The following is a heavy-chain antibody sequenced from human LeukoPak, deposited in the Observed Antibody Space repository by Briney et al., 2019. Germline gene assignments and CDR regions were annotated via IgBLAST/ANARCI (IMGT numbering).Heavy chain of an antibody. CDR1: GGSISNYY. Sequence: SETLSLTCTVSGGSISNYYWSWIRQPPGKGLEWIGYISYSGSTNNNPSLRSRVTMSVDTSKNQFSLKLSSVTAADTAVFYCVRYVVYGSGTYYFDYWGQGTLVTVSS. CDR2: ISYSGST. J-gene: IGHJ4*02. V-gene: IGHV4-59*08. CDR3: VRYVVYGSGTYYFDY. D-gene: IGHD3-10*01.